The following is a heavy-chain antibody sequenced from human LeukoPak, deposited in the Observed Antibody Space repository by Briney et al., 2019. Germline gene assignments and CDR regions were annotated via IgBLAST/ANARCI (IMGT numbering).Heavy chain of an antibody. J-gene: IGHJ5*02. Sequence: SETLSLTCTVSGGSISSGDYYWSWIRQPPGKGLEWIGYIYYSGSTYYNPSLKSRVTISVDTSKNQFSLKLSSVTAADTAVYYCARLGGAIVVVPAASWFDPWGQGTLVTVSS. V-gene: IGHV4-30-4*08. D-gene: IGHD2-2*01. CDR3: ARLGGAIVVVPAASWFDP. CDR2: IYYSGST. CDR1: GGSISSGDYY.